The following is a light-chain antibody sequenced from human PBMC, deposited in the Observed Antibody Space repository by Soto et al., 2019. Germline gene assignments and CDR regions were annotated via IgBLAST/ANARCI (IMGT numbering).Light chain of an antibody. J-gene: IGKJ1*01. V-gene: IGKV1-5*01. CDR3: QQDNCHPWT. CDR1: QSISSW. Sequence: DSQMTLSPSTLSASVGHRVTITCRASQSISSWLAWYQQKPGKAPKLLIYDASSLESGVPSRFSGSGSGTEFTLTISSLQPDDFATYYCQQDNCHPWTFGQGTKVDIK. CDR2: DAS.